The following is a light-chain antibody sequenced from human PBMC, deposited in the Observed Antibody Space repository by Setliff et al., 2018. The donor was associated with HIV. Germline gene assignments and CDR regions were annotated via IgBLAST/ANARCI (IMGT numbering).Light chain of an antibody. CDR2: DVS. J-gene: IGLJ1*01. CDR3: CSYAGSYTYV. CDR1: SSDVGGYNY. V-gene: IGLV2-11*01. Sequence: QSALTQPRSVSGSPGQSVTISRTGTSSDVGGYNYVSWYQQHPGKAPKLMIYDVSKRPSGVPDRFPGSKSGNTASLTISGLQAEDEADYYCCSYAGSYTYVFGTGTKVTVL.